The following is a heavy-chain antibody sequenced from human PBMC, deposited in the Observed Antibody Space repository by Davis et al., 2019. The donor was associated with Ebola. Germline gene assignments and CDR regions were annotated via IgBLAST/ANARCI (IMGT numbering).Heavy chain of an antibody. V-gene: IGHV4-34*01. CDR3: ARGRRPPNWHFDL. CDR1: GASLRGYY. J-gene: IGHJ2*01. CDR2: INHSGFT. Sequence: SETLSLTCAVYGASLRGYYWSWIRQSPGKGLEWIGDINHSGFTNYNPSLNSRVTISVDTSENQLSLKLSSVTAADTAVYYCARGRRPPNWHFDLWGRGTLVIVSS.